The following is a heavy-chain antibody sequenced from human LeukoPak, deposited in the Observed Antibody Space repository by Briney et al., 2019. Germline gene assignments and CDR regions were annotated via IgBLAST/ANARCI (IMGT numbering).Heavy chain of an antibody. CDR2: ISGSGGST. Sequence: GGSLRLSCAASGFTFSGYAMSWVRQAPGKGLEWVSAISGSGGSTYYADSVKGRFAISRDNSKNTLYLQMNSLRAEDTAVYYCAKVNYGYYFDYWGQGTLVTVSS. J-gene: IGHJ4*02. CDR3: AKVNYGYYFDY. V-gene: IGHV3-23*01. D-gene: IGHD4-17*01. CDR1: GFTFSGYA.